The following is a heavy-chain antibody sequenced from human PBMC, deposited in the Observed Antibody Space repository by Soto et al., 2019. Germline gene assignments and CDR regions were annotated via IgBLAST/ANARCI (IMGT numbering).Heavy chain of an antibody. CDR1: GGSISSYY. CDR3: ARHNYGSGSTYFDY. Sequence: QVQLQESGPGLVKPSETLSLTCTVSGGSISSYYWSWIRQPPGKGLEWIGYIYYSGSTNYNPSRKSRVTISVDTSENKFPLKLNSMAAAETAVYYCARHNYGSGSTYFDYWGQGTLVTVSS. CDR2: IYYSGST. J-gene: IGHJ4*02. V-gene: IGHV4-59*08. D-gene: IGHD3-10*01.